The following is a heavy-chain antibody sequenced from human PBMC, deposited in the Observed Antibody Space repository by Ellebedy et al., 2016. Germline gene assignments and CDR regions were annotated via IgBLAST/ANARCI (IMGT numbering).Heavy chain of an antibody. CDR3: AGLTGEHGGHFFDY. CDR2: INHDGSEK. J-gene: IGHJ4*02. CDR1: GFPFSNSW. D-gene: IGHD3-9*01. V-gene: IGHV3-7*01. Sequence: GESLKISXAASGFPFSNSWMSWIRQPPGKGLQWVANINHDGSEKFYVDSVKGRFTISRDNAKNTLYLQMNSLRAEDTAVYYCAGLTGEHGGHFFDYWGQGTLVTVSS.